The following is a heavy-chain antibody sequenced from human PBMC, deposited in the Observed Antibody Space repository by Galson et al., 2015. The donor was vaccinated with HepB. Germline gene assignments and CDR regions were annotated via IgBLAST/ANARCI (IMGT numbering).Heavy chain of an antibody. D-gene: IGHD6-13*01. CDR3: IRMADLSGYSST. CDR1: GFTFSGSA. CDR2: IRSKASNYAT. Sequence: SLRLSCAASGFTFSGSAIDWVRQTSGKGLEWVGLIRSKASNYATAYAASLKGRFTISRDDPKNTAYLHMKSLKTEDTAVYYCIRMADLSGYSSTWGQGTLVTVSS. V-gene: IGHV3-73*01. J-gene: IGHJ4*02.